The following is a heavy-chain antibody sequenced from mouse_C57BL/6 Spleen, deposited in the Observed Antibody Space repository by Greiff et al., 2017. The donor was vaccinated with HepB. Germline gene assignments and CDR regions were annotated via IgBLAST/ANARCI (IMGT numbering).Heavy chain of an antibody. CDR2: IYPGSGNT. CDR1: GYSFTSYY. V-gene: IGHV1-66*01. CDR3: ARYDYYAMDY. J-gene: IGHJ4*01. Sequence: VKLQESGPELVKPGASVKISCKASGYSFTSYYIHWVKQRPGQGLEWIGWIYPGSGNTKYNEKFKGKATLTADTSSSTAYMQLSSLTSEDSAVYYCARYDYYAMDYWGQGTSVTVSS.